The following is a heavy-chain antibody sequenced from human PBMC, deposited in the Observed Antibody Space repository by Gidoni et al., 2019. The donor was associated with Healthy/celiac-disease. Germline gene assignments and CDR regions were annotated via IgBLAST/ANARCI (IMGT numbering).Heavy chain of an antibody. D-gene: IGHD3-3*01. CDR3: ARVPALEWLLLGGYYYYYGMDV. V-gene: IGHV4-34*01. J-gene: IGHJ6*02. CDR1: GGSFSGYY. CDR2: INHSGST. Sequence: QVQLQQWGAGLLKPSETLSLTCAVYGGSFSGYYWSWIRQPPGKGLEWIGEINHSGSTNYNPSLKSRVTISVDTSKNQFSLKLSSVTAADTAVYYCARVPALEWLLLGGYYYYYGMDVWGQGTTVTVSS.